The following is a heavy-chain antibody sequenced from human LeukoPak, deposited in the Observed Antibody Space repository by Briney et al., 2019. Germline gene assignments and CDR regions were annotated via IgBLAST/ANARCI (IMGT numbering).Heavy chain of an antibody. CDR3: ASLSCGADCYIPSDGFDI. J-gene: IGHJ3*02. D-gene: IGHD2-21*02. V-gene: IGHV4-39*01. CDR2: VYYSGNT. Sequence: SETLSLTCAVSGDSITSNKYYWGWIRQPPGKGLEWIGSVYYSGNTYYNPSLKSRVTISVDTSKNQFSLKLSYVTAADPAVYYCASLSCGADCYIPSDGFDIWGQGTMVSVSS. CDR1: GDSITSNKYY.